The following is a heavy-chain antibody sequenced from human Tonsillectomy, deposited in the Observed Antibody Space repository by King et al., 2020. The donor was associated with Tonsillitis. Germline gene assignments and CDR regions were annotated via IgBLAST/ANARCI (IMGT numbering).Heavy chain of an antibody. Sequence: VQLVESGGGLEQPGGSLRLSCAASGFTFSSYAMSWVRQAPGKGLEWVSSISSGGGSTYYADSVKGRFTISRDNSKNTLYLQMNSLRAEDTAVYYCAKDGNYYDSSGYFPDYWSQGTLVTVSS. D-gene: IGHD3-22*01. CDR3: AKDGNYYDSSGYFPDY. CDR2: ISSGGGST. J-gene: IGHJ4*02. V-gene: IGHV3-23*04. CDR1: GFTFSSYA.